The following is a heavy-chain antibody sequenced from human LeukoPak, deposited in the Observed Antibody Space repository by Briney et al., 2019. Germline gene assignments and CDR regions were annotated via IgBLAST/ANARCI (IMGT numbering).Heavy chain of an antibody. J-gene: IGHJ6*02. CDR3: ARNPLLTDPYSDCSGGSCPNHYYYYGMDV. CDR1: GYTFTGYY. V-gene: IGHV1-46*01. CDR2: INPSGGST. Sequence: ASVKVSCKASGYTFTGYYMHWVRQAPGQGLEWMGIINPSGGSTSYAQKFQGRVTMTRDTSTSTVYMELSSLGSEDTAVYYCARNPLLTDPYSDCSGGSCPNHYYYYGMDVWGQGTTVTVSS. D-gene: IGHD2-15*01.